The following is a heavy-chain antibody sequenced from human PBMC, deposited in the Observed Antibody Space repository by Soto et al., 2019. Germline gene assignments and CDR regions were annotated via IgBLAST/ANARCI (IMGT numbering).Heavy chain of an antibody. D-gene: IGHD6-6*01. CDR2: ISISTGDT. CDR3: ARDGPGRPYGMDV. CDR1: GYTFSTYL. Sequence: QVQLVQSGAEVKKPGASVTVSCKASGYTFSTYLIAWVRQAPGQGLEWMGWISISTGDTGYAQNLQGRVTLTTDKSSSTAYMELRSLRPDDTALYYCARDGPGRPYGMDVWGQGTPVIVSS. J-gene: IGHJ6*02. V-gene: IGHV1-18*01.